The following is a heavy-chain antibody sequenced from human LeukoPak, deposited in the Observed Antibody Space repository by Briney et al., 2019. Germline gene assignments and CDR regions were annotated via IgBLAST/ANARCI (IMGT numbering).Heavy chain of an antibody. Sequence: GRSLRLSCAASGFTFDDYAMHWVRQAPGKGLEWVSGISWNSGSIGYADSLKGRFTISRDNSKNSLFLQMNRLRVEDTAMYYCTRLSAMLRGPEPIYYFDSWGQGTLVTVSS. CDR2: ISWNSGSI. CDR3: TRLSAMLRGPEPIYYFDS. CDR1: GFTFDDYA. D-gene: IGHD3-10*01. J-gene: IGHJ4*02. V-gene: IGHV3-9*01.